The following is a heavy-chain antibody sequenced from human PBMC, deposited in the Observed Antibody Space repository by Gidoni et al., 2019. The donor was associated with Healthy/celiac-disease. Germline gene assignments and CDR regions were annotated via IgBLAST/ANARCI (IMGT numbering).Heavy chain of an antibody. V-gene: IGHV4-39*01. CDR1: GGSISSSSYY. Sequence: QLQLQESGPGLVKPSETLSLTCTVSGGSISSSSYYWGWIRQPPGKGLEWIGSIYYSGSTYYNPSLKSRVTISVDTSKNQFSLKLSSVTAADTAVYYCARILAYYYGMDVWGQGTTVTVSS. CDR2: IYYSGST. J-gene: IGHJ6*02. D-gene: IGHD2-15*01. CDR3: ARILAYYYGMDV.